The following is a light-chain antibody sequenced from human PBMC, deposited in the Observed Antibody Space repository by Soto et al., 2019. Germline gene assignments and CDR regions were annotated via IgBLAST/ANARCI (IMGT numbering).Light chain of an antibody. J-gene: IGKJ4*01. Sequence: DIQMSQSASSMSASVGNRVTITCRASQSISNYLNWYQQKQGKAPKLLIYDASTLQSGVPSRFSGSGSGTDVTITISSLKHEDCATYHGQQLISYPLTFSGGTKVDI. CDR2: DAS. CDR3: QQLISYPLT. CDR1: QSISNY. V-gene: IGKV1-39*01.